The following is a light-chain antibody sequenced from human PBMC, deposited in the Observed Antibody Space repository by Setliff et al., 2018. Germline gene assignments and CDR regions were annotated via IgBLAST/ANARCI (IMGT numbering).Light chain of an antibody. CDR3: SSHAGSSVV. V-gene: IGLV2-11*01. Sequence: QSVLTQPRSVSGSPGQSVTISCTGTSSDVRGYNYVSWYQQSPGKVPKLIIYDVSNRPSGVPDRFSGSKSGNTASLTISGHQAEDEADYYCSSHAGSSVVFGGGTKVTVL. CDR1: SSDVRGYNY. J-gene: IGLJ2*01. CDR2: DVS.